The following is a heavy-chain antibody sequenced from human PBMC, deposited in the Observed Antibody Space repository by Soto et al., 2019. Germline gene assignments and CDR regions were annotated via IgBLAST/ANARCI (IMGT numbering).Heavy chain of an antibody. Sequence: ELQLLESGGGLVQPGGSLRLSCVASGFTFSSYAMSWVRQAPGKGLEWVSTISGSGGSTYYADSVKGRFTISRDNSKNPLYLQMNSLRAEDTAVYYCAKDRGSGSTSWYNGWFDPWGQGTLVTVSS. CDR3: AKDRGSGSTSWYNGWFDP. CDR1: GFTFSSYA. J-gene: IGHJ5*02. V-gene: IGHV3-23*01. D-gene: IGHD2-2*02. CDR2: ISGSGGST.